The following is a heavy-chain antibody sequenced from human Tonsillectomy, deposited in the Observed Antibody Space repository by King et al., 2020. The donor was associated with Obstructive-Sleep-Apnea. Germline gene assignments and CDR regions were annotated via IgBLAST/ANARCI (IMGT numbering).Heavy chain of an antibody. D-gene: IGHD3-10*01. J-gene: IGHJ4*02. CDR3: ALYGSGSYYSPRYFDY. CDR1: GGSISSSSYY. Sequence: QLQESGPGLVKPSETLSLTCTVSGGSISSSSYYWGWIRQPPGKGLEWVGSIYYSGSTYYNPSLKSRVTISVDTSKNQFSLKLSSVTAADTAVYYCALYGSGSYYSPRYFDYWGQGTLVTVSS. CDR2: IYYSGST. V-gene: IGHV4-39*01.